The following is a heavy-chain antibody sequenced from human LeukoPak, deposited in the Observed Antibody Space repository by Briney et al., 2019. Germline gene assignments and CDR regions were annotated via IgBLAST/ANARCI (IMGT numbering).Heavy chain of an antibody. CDR1: GGSCDDYY. CDR3: ARGRDRSKTGDL. CDR2: IHPHGIF. V-gene: IGHV4-34*01. Sequence: SETLSLTCDVYGGSCDDYYCSWIRQPPGKGLEWIGEIHPHGIFYYNSSLMSRVTISIDTSKSRFSLRLTSVTAADTAFYFCARGRDRSKTGDLWGQGSLVTVSS. J-gene: IGHJ5*02. D-gene: IGHD5-24*01.